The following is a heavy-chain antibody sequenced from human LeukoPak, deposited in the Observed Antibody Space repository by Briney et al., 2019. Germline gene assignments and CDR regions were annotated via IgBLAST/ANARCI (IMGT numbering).Heavy chain of an antibody. V-gene: IGHV4-59*08. J-gene: IGHJ3*02. D-gene: IGHD3-22*01. CDR2: IYYSGST. Sequence: PFETLSLTCPVSGGSISSYYWSWIRRPPGKGLEGIGYIYYSGSTNYNPSLTSRVTISVDTSKNQFSLKLSSVTAAHTAVYYCARHFLDYYDSSGYDAFDIWGQGTMVTVSS. CDR1: GGSISSYY. CDR3: ARHFLDYYDSSGYDAFDI.